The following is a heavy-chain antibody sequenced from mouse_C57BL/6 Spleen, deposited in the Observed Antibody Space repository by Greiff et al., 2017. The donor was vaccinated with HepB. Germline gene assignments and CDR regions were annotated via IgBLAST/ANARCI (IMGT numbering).Heavy chain of an antibody. CDR1: GYSITSGYY. D-gene: IGHD2-4*01. CDR3: AILYYDYDGAWFAY. Sequence: VQLQQSGPGLVKPSQSLSLTCSVTGYSITSGYYWNWIRQFPGNKLEWMGYISYDGSNNYNPSLKNRISITRDTSKNQFFLKLNSVTTEDTATYYCAILYYDYDGAWFAYWGQGTLVTVSA. V-gene: IGHV3-6*01. J-gene: IGHJ3*01. CDR2: ISYDGSN.